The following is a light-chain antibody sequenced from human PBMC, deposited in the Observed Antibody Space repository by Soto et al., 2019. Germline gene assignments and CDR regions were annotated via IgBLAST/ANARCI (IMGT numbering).Light chain of an antibody. V-gene: IGLV2-23*01. J-gene: IGLJ3*02. CDR3: CSYAGSNSGV. Sequence: QSALTQPASVSGSPGQSITISCTGTSGDVGNYDLVSWYQQHPGEAPKLVIYEATRRPSGVSYRFSASKSGNTASLTISGLQAGDEAEYYCCSYAGSNSGVFGGGTKVTVL. CDR2: EAT. CDR1: SGDVGNYDL.